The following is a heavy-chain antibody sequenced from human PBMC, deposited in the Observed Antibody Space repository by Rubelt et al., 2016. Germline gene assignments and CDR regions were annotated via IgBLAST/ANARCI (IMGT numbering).Heavy chain of an antibody. V-gene: IGHV4-59*01. CDR1: GGSISGYY. CDR3: TTEYPPGRIDY. J-gene: IGHJ4*02. Sequence: QVQLQESGPGLVKASETLSLTCTLSGGSISGYYWNWIRQPPGKGLAWLGYISYSGSTNYNPPLKSRVTLSVDTSKNQFSLKLSVVTAVDTAVYYCTTEYPPGRIDYWGQGALVTVSS. D-gene: IGHD1-1*01. CDR2: ISYSGST.